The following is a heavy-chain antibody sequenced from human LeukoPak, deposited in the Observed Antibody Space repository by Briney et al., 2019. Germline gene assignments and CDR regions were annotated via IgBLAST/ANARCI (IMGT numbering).Heavy chain of an antibody. D-gene: IGHD2-2*01. Sequence: GGSLRLSCAGSGFTFSDYYMSWIRQAPGKGVEWVSYISSSGRTIYYADSVKGRFTISRDNAKNSLYLQMNSLRAEDTAVYYCARADCSSSSCYELDHWGQGTLVTVSS. CDR3: ARADCSSSSCYELDH. V-gene: IGHV3-11*04. CDR1: GFTFSDYY. CDR2: ISSSGRTI. J-gene: IGHJ4*02.